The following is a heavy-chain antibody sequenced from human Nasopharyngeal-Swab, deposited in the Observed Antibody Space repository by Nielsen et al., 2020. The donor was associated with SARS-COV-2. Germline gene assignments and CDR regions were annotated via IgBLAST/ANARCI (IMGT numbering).Heavy chain of an antibody. D-gene: IGHD6-19*01. V-gene: IGHV3-23*01. J-gene: IGHJ4*02. CDR3: AKDRQQWLVEGADY. CDR1: GFTFSSYA. Sequence: GESLKISCAASGFTFSSYAMSWVRQAPGKGPEWVSAISGSGGSTYYADSVKGRFTISRDNSKNTLYLQMNSLRAEDTAVYYCAKDRQQWLVEGADYWGQGTLVTVSS. CDR2: ISGSGGST.